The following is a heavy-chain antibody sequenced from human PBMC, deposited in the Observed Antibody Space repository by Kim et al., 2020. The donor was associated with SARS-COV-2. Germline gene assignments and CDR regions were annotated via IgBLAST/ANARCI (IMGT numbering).Heavy chain of an antibody. CDR3: ARSPTDIVATSYFDY. J-gene: IGHJ4*02. Sequence: QKLQGRVTMTTDTSTSTAYMGLRSLRSDDTAVYYCARSPTDIVATSYFDYWGQGTLVTVSS. V-gene: IGHV1-18*01. D-gene: IGHD5-12*01.